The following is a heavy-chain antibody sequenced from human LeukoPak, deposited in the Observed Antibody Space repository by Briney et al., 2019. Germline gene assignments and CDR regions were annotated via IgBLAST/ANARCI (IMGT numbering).Heavy chain of an antibody. CDR2: ISGSGGST. J-gene: IGHJ3*01. CDR1: GFTFSSYA. CDR3: AGGGIGIGDDAFDV. D-gene: IGHD3-16*01. Sequence: GGSLRLSCAASGFTFSSYAMSWVRQAPGKGPEWVSAISGSGGSTYYADSVKGRFTISRDNFKNTLYLQMNSLRVEDTAIYYCAGGGIGIGDDAFDVWGQGTMVTVSS. V-gene: IGHV3-23*01.